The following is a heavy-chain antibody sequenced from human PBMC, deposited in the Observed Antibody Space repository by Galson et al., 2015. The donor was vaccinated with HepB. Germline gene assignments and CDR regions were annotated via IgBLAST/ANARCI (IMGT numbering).Heavy chain of an antibody. V-gene: IGHV3-53*01. D-gene: IGHD6-6*01. CDR1: GFTVRTNY. Sequence: SLRLSCAASGFTVRTNYMNWVRQAPGKGLQWVAIIYTSGSTYYADSVKGRFTVSRDTSKNTVYLEMNSLRAEDTAVYYCTRNGGDGYITSTRPFDYWGQGTLVTVSS. J-gene: IGHJ4*02. CDR3: TRNGGDGYITSTRPFDY. CDR2: IYTSGST.